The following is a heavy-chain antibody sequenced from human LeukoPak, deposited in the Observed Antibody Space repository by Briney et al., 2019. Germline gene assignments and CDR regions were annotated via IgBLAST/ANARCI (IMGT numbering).Heavy chain of an antibody. D-gene: IGHD2-2*01. CDR3: ARDRGTSSRL. CDR1: GYSISSGYY. CDR2: IYHSGST. J-gene: IGHJ4*02. V-gene: IGHV4-38-2*02. Sequence: SETLSLTCTVSGYSISSGYYWGWIRQPPGKGLEWIGSIYHSGSTYYDPSLKSRVTISVDTSKNQFSLKLSSVTAADTAVYYCARDRGTSSRLWGQGTLVTVSS.